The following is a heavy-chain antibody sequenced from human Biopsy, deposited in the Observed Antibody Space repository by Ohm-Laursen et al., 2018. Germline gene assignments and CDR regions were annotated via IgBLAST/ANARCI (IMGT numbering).Heavy chain of an antibody. Sequence: SVSVSCKASGYTFTTYDITWVRQATGQGPEWMGWMNPISGNTGYAHKFRGRVTMTSDSSISTAYLEVSSLTFEDTAVYYCARAVRYRLLSDPWGQGTLVTVSS. CDR2: MNPISGNT. J-gene: IGHJ5*02. D-gene: IGHD2/OR15-2a*01. CDR3: ARAVRYRLLSDP. CDR1: GYTFTTYD. V-gene: IGHV1-8*01.